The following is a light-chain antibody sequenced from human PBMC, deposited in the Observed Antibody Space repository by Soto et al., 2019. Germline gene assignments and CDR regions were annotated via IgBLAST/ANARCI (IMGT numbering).Light chain of an antibody. Sequence: AIQMTQSPSSLSASVGDRVTITCRARQGMRNDLGWYQQKPGKAPKLLIYATSSLQSGVPSRFRGSGSGTDFTLTISSLQPEDFATYYCLHDYSYPRTFGQGTKVEVK. CDR2: ATS. CDR1: QGMRND. CDR3: LHDYSYPRT. J-gene: IGKJ1*01. V-gene: IGKV1-6*01.